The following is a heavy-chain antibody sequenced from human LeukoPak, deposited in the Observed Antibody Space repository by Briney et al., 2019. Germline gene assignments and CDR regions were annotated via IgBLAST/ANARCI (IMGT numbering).Heavy chain of an antibody. CDR2: IYHSGST. Sequence: SGTLSLTCAVSGGSISSSNWWSWVRQPPGKGLEWIGEIYHSGSTNYNPSLKSRVTISVDKSKNQFSLKLSSVTAADTAVYYCAREGPYSSGWYKVWGQGTLVTVSS. D-gene: IGHD6-19*01. CDR1: GGSISSSNW. CDR3: AREGPYSSGWYKV. J-gene: IGHJ4*02. V-gene: IGHV4-4*02.